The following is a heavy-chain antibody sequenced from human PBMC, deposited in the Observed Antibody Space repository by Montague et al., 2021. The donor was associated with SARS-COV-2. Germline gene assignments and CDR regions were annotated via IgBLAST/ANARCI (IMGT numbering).Heavy chain of an antibody. V-gene: IGHV4-34*01. Sequence: SETLSLTCAVHGGSFSTYSWNWIRQPPGKGLEWIGEIHHGGSTNYNPSLKSRVTISADTSTNQFSLKLTSVAAADTAVYYCARLGDGVVPSPILGVGPYYCDDCFDVWGKGTPVTVSS. CDR3: ARLGDGVVPSPILGVGPYYCDDCFDV. D-gene: IGHD3-10*01. CDR2: IHHGGST. CDR1: GGSFSTYS. J-gene: IGHJ6*03.